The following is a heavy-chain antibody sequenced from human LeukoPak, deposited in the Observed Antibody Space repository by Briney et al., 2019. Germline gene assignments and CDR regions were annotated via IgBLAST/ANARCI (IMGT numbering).Heavy chain of an antibody. CDR1: GGSFSGYY. Sequence: TSETLSLTCAVYGGSFSGYYWSWIRQPPGKGLEWIGNIFYTGSTYYNPSLKSRVTISIDTSRNQFSLKLSSVTAADTAVYYCARIGGSFYFYYFMDVWGKGTTVTVSS. J-gene: IGHJ6*03. CDR2: IFYTGST. V-gene: IGHV4-34*12. CDR3: ARIGGSFYFYYFMDV. D-gene: IGHD1-26*01.